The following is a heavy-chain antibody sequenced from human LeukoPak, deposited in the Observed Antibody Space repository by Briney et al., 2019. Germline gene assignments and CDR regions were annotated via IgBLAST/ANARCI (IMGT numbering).Heavy chain of an antibody. V-gene: IGHV1-8*01. D-gene: IGHD6-19*01. CDR2: MNPNSGNT. J-gene: IGHJ4*02. CDR1: GYTFTSYD. Sequence: ASVKVSCKASGYTFTSYDINWVRQATGQGLEWMGWMNPNSGNTGYAQKFQGRVTMTRNTSISTAYMELSSLRSEDTAVYYCARPVAGRYYFDYWGQGTLVTVSS. CDR3: ARPVAGRYYFDY.